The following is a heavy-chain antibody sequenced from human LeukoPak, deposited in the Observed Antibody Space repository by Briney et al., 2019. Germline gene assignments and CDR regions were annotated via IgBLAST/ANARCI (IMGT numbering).Heavy chain of an antibody. V-gene: IGHV3-15*01. CDR2: IKSKTDGGTS. CDR3: STLWYGT. J-gene: IGHJ5*02. D-gene: IGHD3-10*01. CDR1: GFTFTNAW. Sequence: GVSLRLSCAASGFTFTNAWMYWVRQAPGKGLEWVGRIKSKTDGGTSDYAAPVTGRFTISRDDSKSTLYLEMNSLKTEDTGVYYCSTLWYGTWGQGTLVTVSS.